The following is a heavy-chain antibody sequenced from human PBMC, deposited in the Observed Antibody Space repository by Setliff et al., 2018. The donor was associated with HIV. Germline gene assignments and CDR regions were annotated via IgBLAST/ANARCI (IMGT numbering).Heavy chain of an antibody. CDR2: INPKSGGT. D-gene: IGHD6-19*01. Sequence: GASVKVSCKASGYTFTTYHIHWVRQAPGQGLEWMGWINPKSGGTHYGQKFQGRVTMTRDMSISTAYMELNRLRSDDTAVYFCARVPYRSAWFSGGHDAFDVWGQGTMVTVSS. CDR1: GYTFTTYH. J-gene: IGHJ3*01. V-gene: IGHV1-2*02. CDR3: ARVPYRSAWFSGGHDAFDV.